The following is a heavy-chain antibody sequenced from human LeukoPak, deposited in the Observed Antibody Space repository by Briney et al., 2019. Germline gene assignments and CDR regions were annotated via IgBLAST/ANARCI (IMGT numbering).Heavy chain of an antibody. CDR2: INPRGSIT. V-gene: IGHV1-46*01. CDR3: AREPTLAALTVDNWFAP. D-gene: IGHD6-13*01. CDR1: GYTLSSYY. Sequence: ASVKVSCKASGYTLSSYYMHWIRQAPGQGLEWMXXINPRGSITTYAQKFQGRVTVTRDTSTSTVYMELRSLRSEDTAVYYCAREPTLAALTVDNWFAPWGQGTLVTVSS. J-gene: IGHJ5*02.